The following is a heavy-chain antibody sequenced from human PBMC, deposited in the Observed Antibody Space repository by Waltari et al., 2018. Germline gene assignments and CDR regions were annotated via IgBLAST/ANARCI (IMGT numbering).Heavy chain of an antibody. D-gene: IGHD3-3*01. CDR3: ARDRGYYDFWSGYNYYYYGMDV. V-gene: IGHV1-3*01. CDR1: GYTFTSYA. Sequence: QVQLVQSGAEVKKPGASVKVSCKASGYTFTSYAMHWVRQSPGQRLGCRGWINAGNGNTKYSQKFQGRVTITRDTSASTAYMEMSSLRSEDTAVYYCARDRGYYDFWSGYNYYYYGMDVWGQGTTVTVSS. J-gene: IGHJ6*02. CDR2: INAGNGNT.